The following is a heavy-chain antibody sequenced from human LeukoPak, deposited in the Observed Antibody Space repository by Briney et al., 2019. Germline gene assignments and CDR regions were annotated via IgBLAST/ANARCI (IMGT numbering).Heavy chain of an antibody. CDR1: GFTFSGYC. CDR2: INPNGGTI. CDR3: ARDRAVKARIGGMDV. J-gene: IGHJ6*02. Sequence: GGSLRLSCAASGFTFSGYCMNWVRQAPGKGLEWVSYINPNGGTIYYSDSVKGRFTISRDNAKNSLYLQMNSLRVEDTGIYYCARDRAVKARIGGMDVWGQGTTVIVSS. V-gene: IGHV3-48*04. D-gene: IGHD4-4*01.